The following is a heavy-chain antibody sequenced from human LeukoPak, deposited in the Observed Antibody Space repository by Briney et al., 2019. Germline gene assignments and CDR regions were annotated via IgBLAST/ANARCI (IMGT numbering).Heavy chain of an antibody. CDR3: ARTYGMDV. CDR1: GFTFSSYS. J-gene: IGHJ6*02. Sequence: GGSLRLACAASGFTFSSYSMNCVRQAAGKGRGWVSSISISSSYIYYPDSVEGGFTISRDNAKNSLYLQMNRLRPEDTAVYSCARTYGMDVWGHGTTVTVSS. V-gene: IGHV3-21*01. CDR2: ISISSSYI.